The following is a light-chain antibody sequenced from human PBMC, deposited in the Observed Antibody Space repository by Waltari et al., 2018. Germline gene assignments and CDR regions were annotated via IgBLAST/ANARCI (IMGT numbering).Light chain of an antibody. CDR3: QQYDSLT. V-gene: IGKV1-33*01. CDR2: DAS. CDR1: QDISNY. Sequence: DIQMTQSPSSLSASVGDSVTITCQASQDISNYLNWYQQKPGKAPKLLIYDASNLETGVPSRFSGSGSGTDFTFTISSLQPEDIATYYCQQYDSLTFGGGTKVEIK. J-gene: IGKJ4*01.